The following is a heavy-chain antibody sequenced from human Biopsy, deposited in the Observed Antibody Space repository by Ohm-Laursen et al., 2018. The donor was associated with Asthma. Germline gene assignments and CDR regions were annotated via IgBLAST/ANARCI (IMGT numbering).Heavy chain of an antibody. CDR3: ARDVSYGSGGSGV. J-gene: IGHJ6*02. V-gene: IGHV1-69*01. CDR1: GDSFSNYA. Sequence: SSVKASCKASGDSFSNYAISWVRQAPGQGLEWVGGIIPIFDTAHYAQKFRGRITINADESTSTIYMVLSSLRSEDTAVYYCARDVSYGSGGSGVWGQGTMVTVSS. D-gene: IGHD3-10*01. CDR2: IIPIFDTA.